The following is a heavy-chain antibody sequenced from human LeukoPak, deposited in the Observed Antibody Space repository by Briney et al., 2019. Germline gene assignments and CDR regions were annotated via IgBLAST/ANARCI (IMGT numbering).Heavy chain of an antibody. Sequence: PGGSLRLSCAASGFTFNGYWMHWVRQAPGKGLEWVAVIWHDGSNKYYADSMKGRFTISRDNSRNTVYLQMNNLRAEDTAVYYCANNFDHWGRGTLVTVSS. V-gene: IGHV3-33*08. CDR1: GFTFNGYW. CDR3: ANNFDH. J-gene: IGHJ4*02. CDR2: IWHDGSNK.